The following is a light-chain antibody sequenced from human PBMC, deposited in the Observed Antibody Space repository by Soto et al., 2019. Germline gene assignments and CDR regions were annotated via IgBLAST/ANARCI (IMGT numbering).Light chain of an antibody. J-gene: IGKJ1*01. CDR2: AAS. CDR1: QSVSSNY. V-gene: IGKV3-20*01. Sequence: SVFAQTPGTLSLSPGEIATVCCRPSQSVSSNYLAWFQQKPGQAPRLLIYAASSRATGIPDRFSGSGSGTDFTLTISRLEPEDVAVYYCQQYGSSPQTFGQGTKVDIK. CDR3: QQYGSSPQT.